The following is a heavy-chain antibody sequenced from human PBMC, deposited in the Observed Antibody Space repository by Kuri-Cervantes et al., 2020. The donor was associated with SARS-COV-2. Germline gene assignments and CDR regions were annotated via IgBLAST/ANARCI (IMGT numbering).Heavy chain of an antibody. Sequence: GESLKISCAASGFTFSSYGMHWVRQAPGKGLEWVAFIRYDGSNKYYADSVKGRFTISRDNSKNTLYLQMNSLRAEDTAVYYCAIGGWGFFGNAFDIWGQGTMDTVSS. J-gene: IGHJ3*02. CDR1: GFTFSSYG. V-gene: IGHV3-30*02. D-gene: IGHD7-27*01. CDR3: AIGGWGFFGNAFDI. CDR2: IRYDGSNK.